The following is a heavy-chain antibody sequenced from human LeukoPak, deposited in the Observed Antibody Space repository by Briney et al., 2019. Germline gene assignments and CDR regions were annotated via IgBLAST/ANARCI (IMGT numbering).Heavy chain of an antibody. V-gene: IGHV4-59*01. J-gene: IGHJ4*02. CDR3: AMAYSSSWYYFDY. D-gene: IGHD6-13*01. Sequence: SETLSLTCTVSGGSISSYYWSWIRQPPGKGLEWIGYIYYSGSTNYNPSLKSRVTIAVDTSKNQFSLRLNSVTAADTAVYYCAMAYSSSWYYFDYWGQGTLVTVSS. CDR1: GGSISSYY. CDR2: IYYSGST.